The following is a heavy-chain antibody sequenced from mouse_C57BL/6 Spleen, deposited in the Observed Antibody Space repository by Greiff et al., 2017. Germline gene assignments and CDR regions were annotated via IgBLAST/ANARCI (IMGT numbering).Heavy chain of an antibody. CDR3: ARSKGCDFDD. CDR2: IHPKSGST. Sequence: QVQLQQPGAELVKPGASVKLSCKASGYTFTSYWMHWVKQRPGQGLEWIGMIHPKSGSTNYNEKFKSKATLTVDKSSSTAYMQLSSLPSEDAAVYYCARSKGCDFDDWGQGTTLTVSS. V-gene: IGHV1-64*01. J-gene: IGHJ2*01. CDR1: GYTFTSYW.